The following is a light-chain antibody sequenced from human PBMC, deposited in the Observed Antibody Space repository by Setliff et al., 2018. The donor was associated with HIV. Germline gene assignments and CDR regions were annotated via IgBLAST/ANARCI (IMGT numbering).Light chain of an antibody. CDR3: CSNTGSNTYV. V-gene: IGLV2-23*01. CDR2: QAT. Sequence: QSALTQPASVSGSPGQSITISCTGTSSDIGRYNLVSWYQQYPGKAPKLMIYQATKRPSGVSNRFSGSKSGNTAPLTISGLQAEDEADYYCCSNTGSNTYVFGSGTKVTVL. CDR1: SSDIGRYNL. J-gene: IGLJ1*01.